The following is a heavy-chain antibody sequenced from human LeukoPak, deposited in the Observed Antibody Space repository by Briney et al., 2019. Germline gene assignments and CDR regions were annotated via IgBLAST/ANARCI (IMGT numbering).Heavy chain of an antibody. V-gene: IGHV1-46*01. J-gene: IGHJ4*02. CDR1: GYTFINYY. CDR3: AREIGPRQLHLWGSAFDY. D-gene: IGHD2-2*01. Sequence: GASVKVSCKASGYTFINYYMPWVRQAPGQGLEWMGILNPSGGTTSYAQNFQGRVTMTRATSTSTGYMELSSLRSEDTAVYYCAREIGPRQLHLWGSAFDYLGQGTLVTVSS. CDR2: LNPSGGTT.